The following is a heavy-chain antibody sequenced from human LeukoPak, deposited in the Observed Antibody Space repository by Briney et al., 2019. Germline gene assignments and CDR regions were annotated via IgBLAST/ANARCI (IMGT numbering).Heavy chain of an antibody. CDR2: IKQDGSEK. D-gene: IGHD1-26*01. V-gene: IGHV3-7*01. CDR3: ARDIKVGASDFDY. J-gene: IGHJ4*02. CDR1: GFTFSSYW. Sequence: PGGSLRLSCAASGFTFSSYWMSWVRQAPGTGLEWVANIKQDGSEKYYVDSVKGRFTISRDNAKNSLYLQMNSLRAEDTAVYYCARDIKVGASDFDYWGQGTLVTVSS.